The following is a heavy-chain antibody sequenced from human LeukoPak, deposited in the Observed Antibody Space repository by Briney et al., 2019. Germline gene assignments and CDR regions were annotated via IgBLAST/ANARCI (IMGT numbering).Heavy chain of an antibody. J-gene: IGHJ4*02. V-gene: IGHV4-34*01. CDR3: ASQRYGDGVRD. CDR1: GGSFSGYY. Sequence: SETLSLTCAVYGGSFSGYYWSWIRQPPGKGLEWIGEINHSGSTNYNPSLKSRVTISVDTSKNQFSLKLSSVTAADTAVYYCASQRYGDGVRDWGQGTLVTVSS. CDR2: INHSGST. D-gene: IGHD4-17*01.